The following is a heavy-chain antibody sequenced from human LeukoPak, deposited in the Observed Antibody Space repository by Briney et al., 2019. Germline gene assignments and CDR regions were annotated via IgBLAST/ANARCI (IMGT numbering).Heavy chain of an antibody. Sequence: SVKVSCKASGYTFTSYYMHWVRQAPGQGLEWMGGIIPIFGTANYAQKFQGRVTITADESTSTAYMEPSSLRSEDTAVYYCARDNPNYYDSSGYYLTDYWGQGTLVTVSS. V-gene: IGHV1-69*13. D-gene: IGHD3-22*01. J-gene: IGHJ4*02. CDR1: GYTFTSYY. CDR2: IIPIFGTA. CDR3: ARDNPNYYDSSGYYLTDY.